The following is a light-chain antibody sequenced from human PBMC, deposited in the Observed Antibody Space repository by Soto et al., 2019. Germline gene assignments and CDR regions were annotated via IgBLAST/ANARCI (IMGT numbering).Light chain of an antibody. Sequence: DIQMTQSPSSLSASVGDRVTITCRTSQSIIKYLNWYQQKPGKAPKVLIYTASALQSGVPSRFSGSVLGTDFTLTISSLQPEDFATYYCQQTYTTPYTFGQGTKVEI. V-gene: IGKV1-39*01. CDR2: TAS. J-gene: IGKJ2*01. CDR3: QQTYTTPYT. CDR1: QSIIKY.